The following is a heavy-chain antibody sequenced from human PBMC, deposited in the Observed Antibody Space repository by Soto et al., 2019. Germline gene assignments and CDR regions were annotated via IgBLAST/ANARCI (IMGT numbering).Heavy chain of an antibody. J-gene: IGHJ4*02. V-gene: IGHV3-11*01. CDR2: IGKTGSDI. D-gene: IGHD3-10*01. CDR1: GFTLSGYY. CDR3: AREIGNRLPYGQGDD. Sequence: QVQLVESGGGVVGPGGSLRLTCAASGFTLSGYYMTWMRQTPGKGLEWVSFIGKTGSDIHYAESVECRFTVYRHNAKHPLYLKMNIRRAENTAVQYCAREIGNRLPYGQGDDWGQGTLVTVSS.